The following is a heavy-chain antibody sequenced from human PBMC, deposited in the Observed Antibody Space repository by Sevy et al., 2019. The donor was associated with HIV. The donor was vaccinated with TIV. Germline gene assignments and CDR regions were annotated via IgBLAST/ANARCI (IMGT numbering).Heavy chain of an antibody. J-gene: IGHJ4*02. Sequence: GGSLRLSCAASGFTSSIFDLDWVRQAPGKGLEWVSYIRGSSGSYMPYYADSVKGRFTISRDNAKNSLYLQMNSLRDEDTAVYYCTRNRGYHTFDHWGQGTLVTVSS. D-gene: IGHD5-12*01. V-gene: IGHV3-48*02. CDR3: TRNRGYHTFDH. CDR2: IRGSSGSY. CDR1: GFTSSIFD.